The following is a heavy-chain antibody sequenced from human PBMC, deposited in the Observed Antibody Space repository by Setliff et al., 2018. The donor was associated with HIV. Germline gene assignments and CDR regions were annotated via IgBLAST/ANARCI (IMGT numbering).Heavy chain of an antibody. CDR2: LSGSGGST. D-gene: IGHD3-10*01. Sequence: GGSLRLSCTASGFTFSDYWMHWVRRGPGRGLEWVSSLSGSGGSTYYADSVKGRFTISRDKSKNTLYLRMNSLRAEDTAVYYCAQAQTSVSGSYYQYLQHWGQGTLVTVSS. CDR1: GFTFSDYW. V-gene: IGHV3-23*01. J-gene: IGHJ1*01. CDR3: AQAQTSVSGSYYQYLQH.